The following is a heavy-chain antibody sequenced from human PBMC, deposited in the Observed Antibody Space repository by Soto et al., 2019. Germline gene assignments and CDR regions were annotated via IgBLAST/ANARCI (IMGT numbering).Heavy chain of an antibody. D-gene: IGHD3-9*01. CDR2: ISGSGGST. V-gene: IGHV3-23*01. J-gene: IGHJ4*02. CDR3: AKNGASTGHLYNY. Sequence: GSLILSCTASGFTFSSYSMSWVLQAPGKGLEWVSAISGSGGSTYYADSVKGRFTISRDNSKNTLYLQMNSLRAGDTAVYYCAKNGASTGHLYNYWGQGTLVTVSS. CDR1: GFTFSSYS.